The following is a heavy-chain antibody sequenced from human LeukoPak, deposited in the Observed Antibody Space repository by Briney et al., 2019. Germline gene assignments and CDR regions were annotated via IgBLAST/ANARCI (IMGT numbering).Heavy chain of an antibody. V-gene: IGHV5-51*01. CDR2: IYPSDSDT. Sequence: GSSLKISCKTSGSYFATYWIGWVRQMRGKGLERMGIIYPSDSDTRYSPSFQGQVTISADKSISTAYLQWSSLKASDTAMYYCARGADIVVVTANPSGWFDPWGQGTLVTVSS. CDR3: ARGADIVVVTANPSGWFDP. CDR1: GSYFATYW. J-gene: IGHJ5*02. D-gene: IGHD2-21*02.